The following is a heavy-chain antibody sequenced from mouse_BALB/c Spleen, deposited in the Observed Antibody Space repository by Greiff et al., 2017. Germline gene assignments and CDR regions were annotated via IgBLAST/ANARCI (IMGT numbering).Heavy chain of an antibody. D-gene: IGHD1-2*01. V-gene: IGHV5-6*02. CDR1: GFTFSSYG. J-gene: IGHJ4*01. CDR2: ISSGGSYT. Sequence: DVMLVESGGDLVKPGGSLKLSCAASGFTFSSYGMSWVRQTPDKRLEWVATISSGGSYTYYPDSVKGRFTISRDNAKNTLYLQMSSLKSEDTAMYYCARQNYGYLYYAMDYWGQGTSVTVSS. CDR3: ARQNYGYLYYAMDY.